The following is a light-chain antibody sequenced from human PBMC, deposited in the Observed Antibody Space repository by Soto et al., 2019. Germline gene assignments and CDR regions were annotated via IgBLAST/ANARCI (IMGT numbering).Light chain of an antibody. V-gene: IGKV1-39*01. Sequence: DIQMTQSPSSLSASVGDRVTITCRANQSISSYLNWYQQKPGKAPKLLIYAASSLQSGVPSRFSGSGSGTDFTLTISSLQPEDFATYYCQQSYSTPLTFGGGTRWIS. CDR1: QSISSY. CDR3: QQSYSTPLT. CDR2: AAS. J-gene: IGKJ4*01.